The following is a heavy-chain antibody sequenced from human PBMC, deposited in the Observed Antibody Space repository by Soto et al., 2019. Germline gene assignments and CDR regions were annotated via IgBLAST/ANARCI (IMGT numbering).Heavy chain of an antibody. D-gene: IGHD3-22*01. V-gene: IGHV3-72*01. CDR1: GFTFSDKY. Sequence: EVQLVESGGGLVQPGGSLRLSCAASGFTFSDKYMDWVRQAPGKGLEWVGRIRNKANSYTTEYAASVKGRFTISRDDSKTSLYLPMSSLKTEDTAVYYCATYESARGGDFDYWGQGTLVTVSS. J-gene: IGHJ4*02. CDR2: IRNKANSYTT. CDR3: ATYESARGGDFDY.